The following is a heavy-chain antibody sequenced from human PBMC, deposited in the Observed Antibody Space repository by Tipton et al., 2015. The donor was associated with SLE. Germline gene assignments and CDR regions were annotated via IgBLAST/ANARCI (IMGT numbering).Heavy chain of an antibody. CDR3: AKQGPGSGYCDY. Sequence: QLVQSGGGLVQPGGSLRLSCVVSGFSVSTNYMNWVRQAPGKGLEWVSLIYSDGTTNYADSVKGRFTISRDNSRNTLDLQMNSLRSEDTALYYCAKQGPGSGYCDYWGQGTLVTVSS. CDR2: IYSDGTT. D-gene: IGHD3-22*01. V-gene: IGHV3-53*04. CDR1: GFSVSTNY. J-gene: IGHJ4*02.